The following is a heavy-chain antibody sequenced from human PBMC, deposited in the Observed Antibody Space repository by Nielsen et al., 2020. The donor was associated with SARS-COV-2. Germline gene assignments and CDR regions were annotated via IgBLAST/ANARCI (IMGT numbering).Heavy chain of an antibody. CDR3: ARYTTVKGKISYYYGMDV. V-gene: IGHV3-66*01. J-gene: IGHJ6*02. CDR1: GFVISSNY. D-gene: IGHD4-11*01. Sequence: GESLKISCAASGFVISSNYLTWVRQAPGKGLEWVSVIYSGGSTYYADSVKGRFTISRDNSKNTLYLQMNSLRAEDTAVYYCARYTTVKGKISYYYGMDVWGQGTTVTVSS. CDR2: IYSGGST.